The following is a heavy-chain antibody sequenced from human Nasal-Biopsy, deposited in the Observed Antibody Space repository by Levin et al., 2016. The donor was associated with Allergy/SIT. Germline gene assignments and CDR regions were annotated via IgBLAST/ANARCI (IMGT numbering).Heavy chain of an antibody. D-gene: IGHD1-1*01. CDR3: ARGGDGANFYYYYGLDV. V-gene: IGHV3-33*01. CDR2: IWFNGSEK. Sequence: GESLKISCAASGFTFNSYEMHWVRQAPGKGLEWVAVIWFNGSEKYYVDSVKGRFTISRDNSENTLYLQMDNLRVEDTAVYYCARGGDGANFYYYYGLDVWGQGTTVTVSS. J-gene: IGHJ6*02. CDR1: GFTFNSYE.